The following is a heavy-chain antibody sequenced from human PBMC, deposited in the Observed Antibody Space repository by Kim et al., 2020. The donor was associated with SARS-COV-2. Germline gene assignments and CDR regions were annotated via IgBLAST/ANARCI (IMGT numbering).Heavy chain of an antibody. CDR1: GGSFSGYY. CDR2: INHSGST. Sequence: SETLSLTCAVYGGSFSGYYWSWIRQPPGKGLEWIGEINHSGSTNYNPSLKSRLTISVDTSKNQFSLKLSSVTAADTAVYYCARGRGNPYCYGMDVWGQGTTVTVSS. V-gene: IGHV4-34*01. J-gene: IGHJ6*02. D-gene: IGHD3-10*01. CDR3: ARGRGNPYCYGMDV.